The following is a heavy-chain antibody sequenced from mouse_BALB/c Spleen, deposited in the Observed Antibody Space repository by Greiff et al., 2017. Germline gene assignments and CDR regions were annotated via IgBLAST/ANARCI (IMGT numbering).Heavy chain of an antibody. CDR2: IWGDGST. J-gene: IGHJ3*01. V-gene: IGHV2-6-7*01. Sequence: VKLVESGPGLVAPSQSLSITCTVSGFSLTGYGVNWVRQPPGKGLEWLGMIWGDGSTDYNSALKSRLSISKDNSKSQVFLKMNSLQTDDTARYYCARVDYYGSSPWFAYWGQGTLVTVSA. CDR1: GFSLTGYG. D-gene: IGHD1-1*01. CDR3: ARVDYYGSSPWFAY.